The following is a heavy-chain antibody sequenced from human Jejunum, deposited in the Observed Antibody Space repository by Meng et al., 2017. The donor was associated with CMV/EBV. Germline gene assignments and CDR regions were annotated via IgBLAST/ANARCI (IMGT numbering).Heavy chain of an antibody. CDR3: ARFIPAPQGGDY. J-gene: IGHJ4*02. Sequence: ASGYTFTDYYIHWVRQAPGQGLEWMGWLNPNTGGTVYAPNFQGRVTMTRYTSFSTAYLEMNSLTSDDTAVYYCARFIPAPQGGDYWGQGTLVTVSS. CDR2: LNPNTGGT. D-gene: IGHD6-6*01. V-gene: IGHV1-2*02. CDR1: GYTFTDYY.